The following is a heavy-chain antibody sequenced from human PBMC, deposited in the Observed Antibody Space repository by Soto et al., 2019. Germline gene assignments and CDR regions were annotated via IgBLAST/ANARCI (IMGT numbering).Heavy chain of an antibody. V-gene: IGHV1-58*01. CDR2: IVVGSGNT. CDR1: GFTFTSSA. D-gene: IGHD1-26*01. CDR3: ASQYGSYSSAYYYYGKDV. J-gene: IGHJ6*02. Sequence: SVKVSCKASGFTFTSSAVQWVRQARGQRLEWIGWIVVGSGNTNYAQKFQERVTITRDMSTSTAYMELSSLRSEDTAVYYCASQYGSYSSAYYYYGKDVWGQGTTVTVSS.